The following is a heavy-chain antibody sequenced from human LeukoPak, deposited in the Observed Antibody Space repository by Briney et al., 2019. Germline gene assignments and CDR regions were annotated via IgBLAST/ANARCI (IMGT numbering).Heavy chain of an antibody. D-gene: IGHD3-10*01. V-gene: IGHV1-69*05. CDR2: IIPIFGTA. Sequence: ASVKVSCKASGGTFSSYAISWVRQAPGQGLGWMGGIIPIFGTANYAQKFQGRVTITTDESTSTAYMELSSLRSEDTAVYYCARSLWFGESDYFDYWGQGTLVTVSS. CDR3: ARSLWFGESDYFDY. J-gene: IGHJ4*02. CDR1: GGTFSSYA.